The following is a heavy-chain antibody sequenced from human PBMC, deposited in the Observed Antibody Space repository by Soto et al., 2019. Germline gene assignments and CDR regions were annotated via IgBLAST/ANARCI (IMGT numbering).Heavy chain of an antibody. D-gene: IGHD3-22*01. CDR3: AKYYYDSSGYYSDYYYGMDV. V-gene: IGHV1-69*13. CDR2: IIPIFGTA. CDR1: GGTFSSYA. Sequence: ASVKVSCKASGGTFSSYAISWVRQAPGQGLEWVGGIIPIFGTANYAQKFQGRVTITADESTSTAYMELSSLRSEDTAVYYCAKYYYDSSGYYSDYYYGMDVWGQGTTVTVSS. J-gene: IGHJ6*02.